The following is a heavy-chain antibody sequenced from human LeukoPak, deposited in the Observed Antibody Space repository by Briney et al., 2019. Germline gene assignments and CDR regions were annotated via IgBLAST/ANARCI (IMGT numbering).Heavy chain of an antibody. Sequence: GGSLRLSCAASGFTFSSFGMNWVRQAPGKGLEWVSYISDSSSITYYADSVKGRFTISRDNAKNSLSLQLNSLRDEDTAVYFCAKVIRGGYGMDVWGQGTTVTVSS. CDR1: GFTFSSFG. CDR2: ISDSSSIT. J-gene: IGHJ6*02. CDR3: AKVIRGGYGMDV. D-gene: IGHD3-10*01. V-gene: IGHV3-48*02.